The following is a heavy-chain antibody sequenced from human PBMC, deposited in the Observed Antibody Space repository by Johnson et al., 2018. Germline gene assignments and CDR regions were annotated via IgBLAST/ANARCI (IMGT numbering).Heavy chain of an antibody. CDR3: ARPPASYGDYRDDAFDI. CDR1: GYSFTNYW. V-gene: IGHV5-51*03. D-gene: IGHD4-17*01. CDR2: VYPGDSDT. Sequence: VQLVQSGAEVKKPGESLKISCKASGYSFTNYWIGWVRQMPGKGLEWMGIVYPGDSDTRYSPSFQGPVTISADKSISTAYLQWSSLKASDTPMYYCARPPASYGDYRDDAFDIWGQGTMVTVSS. J-gene: IGHJ3*02.